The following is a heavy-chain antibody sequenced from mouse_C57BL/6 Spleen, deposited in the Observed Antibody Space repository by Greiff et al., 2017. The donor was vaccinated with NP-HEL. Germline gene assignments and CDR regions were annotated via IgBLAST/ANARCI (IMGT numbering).Heavy chain of an antibody. J-gene: IGHJ4*01. Sequence: DVHLVESGGGLVKPGGSLKLSCAASGFTFSDYGMHWVRQAPEKGLEWVAYISSGSSTIYYADTVKGRFTISRDNAKNTLFLQMTRLRSEDTAMYYCAWGVITTVVATYYYAMDYWGQGTSVTVSS. CDR2: ISSGSSTI. V-gene: IGHV5-17*01. D-gene: IGHD1-1*01. CDR3: AWGVITTVVATYYYAMDY. CDR1: GFTFSDYG.